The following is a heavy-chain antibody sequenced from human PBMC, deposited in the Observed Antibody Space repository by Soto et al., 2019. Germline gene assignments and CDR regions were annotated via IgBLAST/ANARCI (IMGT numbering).Heavy chain of an antibody. J-gene: IGHJ3*02. V-gene: IGHV5-51*01. CDR2: IYPGDSDT. D-gene: IGHD3-22*01. CDR1: GYSFTSYW. Sequence: GASLKISCKGSGYSFTSYWIGWVRQMPGKGLEWMGIIYPGDSDTRYSPSFQGQVTISADKSISTAYLQWSSLKASDTAMYYCATPWDYYYDISGYYVSRAFDIWGQGTMVTV. CDR3: ATPWDYYYDISGYYVSRAFDI.